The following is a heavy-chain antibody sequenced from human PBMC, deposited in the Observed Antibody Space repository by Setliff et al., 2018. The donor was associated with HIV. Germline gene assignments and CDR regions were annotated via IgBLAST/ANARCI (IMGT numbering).Heavy chain of an antibody. CDR3: GRVSGTWPAYYFDF. Sequence: PGGSLRLSCAASGFTFSSYGMHWVRQAPGKGLECVTFVRHDGGDKYYADSVKGRFTVSKDNSKKTLYLQMNSLRVEDTAVYYCGRVSGTWPAYYFDFWGQGTLVTSPQ. CDR2: VRHDGGDK. J-gene: IGHJ4*02. D-gene: IGHD3-3*01. CDR1: GFTFSSYG. V-gene: IGHV3-30*02.